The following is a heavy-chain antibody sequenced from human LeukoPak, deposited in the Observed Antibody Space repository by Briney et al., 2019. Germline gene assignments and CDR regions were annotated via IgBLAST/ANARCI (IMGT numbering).Heavy chain of an antibody. Sequence: GGSLRLSCTASGFTFNSHALHWVRQAPGKGLEWVALISYDGANTYYADSMKGRFTISRDNSKNTLYLQMSSLRAGDTAVYYCVRDDGDDYLWGSHGAFDFWGQGAMVTVSS. D-gene: IGHD3-16*01. CDR1: GFTFNSHA. CDR3: VRDDGDDYLWGSHGAFDF. V-gene: IGHV3-30-3*01. CDR2: ISYDGANT. J-gene: IGHJ3*01.